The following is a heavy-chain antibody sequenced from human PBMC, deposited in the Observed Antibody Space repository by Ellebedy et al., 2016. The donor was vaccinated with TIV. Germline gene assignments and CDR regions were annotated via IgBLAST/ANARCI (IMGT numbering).Heavy chain of an antibody. D-gene: IGHD6-13*01. CDR2: IPRTSSYM. Sequence: GGSLRLXXAASGFIFGYYSMNWVRQAPGKGLEWVASIPRTSSYMFYADSVKGRFTISRDNAESTLYLQMNSLRAEDTAVYYCASEGVEAAGSCDYWGQGTQVTVSS. V-gene: IGHV3-21*06. CDR3: ASEGVEAAGSCDY. J-gene: IGHJ4*02. CDR1: GFIFGYYS.